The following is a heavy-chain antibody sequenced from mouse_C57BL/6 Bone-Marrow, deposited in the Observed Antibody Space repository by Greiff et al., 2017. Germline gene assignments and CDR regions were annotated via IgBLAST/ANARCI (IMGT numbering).Heavy chain of an antibody. CDR2: IYPTSGRT. J-gene: IGHJ2*01. Sequence: QVQLKQPGAELVKPGASVKMSCKASGYTFTSYWITWVKQRPGQGLEWIGDIYPTSGRTNYNEQFKSKAILTVDTSSNTAYMQRSSLTSEDSAVFYCARSGPLGRSFDYWGQGTTLTVAS. CDR3: ARSGPLGRSFDY. V-gene: IGHV1-55*01. CDR1: GYTFTSYW. D-gene: IGHD4-1*01.